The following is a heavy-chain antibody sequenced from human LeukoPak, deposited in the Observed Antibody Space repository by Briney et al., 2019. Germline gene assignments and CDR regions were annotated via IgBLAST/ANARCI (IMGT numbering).Heavy chain of an antibody. D-gene: IGHD3-3*01. J-gene: IGHJ4*02. Sequence: GGALRLSCAASGFTFSSYWMHWVRQAPGKGLVWVSRINSDGSSTSYADSVKGRFTISRDTAKNTLYLQMNSLRAEDTAVYYCAKAGVVIRDYFDYWGQGTLVTVSS. V-gene: IGHV3-74*01. CDR2: INSDGSST. CDR3: AKAGVVIRDYFDY. CDR1: GFTFSSYW.